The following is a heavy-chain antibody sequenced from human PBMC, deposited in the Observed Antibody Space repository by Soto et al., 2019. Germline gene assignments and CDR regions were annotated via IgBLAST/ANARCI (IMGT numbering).Heavy chain of an antibody. CDR2: IIPIFGTA. J-gene: IGHJ4*02. CDR1: GGTFSSYA. V-gene: IGHV1-69*13. D-gene: IGHD3-9*01. CDR3: ARNPTRKLRYFDWLLPFDY. Sequence: SVKVSCKASGGTFSSYAISWVRQAPGQGLEWMGGIIPIFGTANYAQKFQGRVTITADESTSTAYMELSSLRSEDTAVYYCARNPTRKLRYFDWLLPFDYWGQGTLVTVSS.